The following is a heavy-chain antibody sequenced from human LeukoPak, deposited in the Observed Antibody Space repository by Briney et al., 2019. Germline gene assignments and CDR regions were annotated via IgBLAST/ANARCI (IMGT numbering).Heavy chain of an antibody. Sequence: SGPALVKPTQTFTLTFTFSGFSLSTSGMCVSWIRQPPGKALEWLALIDWDDDKYYSTSLKTRLTISKDTSKNQVVLTMTNMDPVDTATYYCARMGAVLHAFDIWGQGTMVTVSS. CDR1: GFSLSTSGMC. D-gene: IGHD1-26*01. V-gene: IGHV2-70*01. J-gene: IGHJ3*02. CDR3: ARMGAVLHAFDI. CDR2: IDWDDDK.